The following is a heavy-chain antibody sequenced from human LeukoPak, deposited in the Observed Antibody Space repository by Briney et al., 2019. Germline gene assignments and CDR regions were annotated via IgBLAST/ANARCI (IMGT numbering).Heavy chain of an antibody. D-gene: IGHD6-19*01. CDR1: GYTFTGYY. CDR3: ARDRRDSSGWYPLFDY. J-gene: IGHJ4*02. V-gene: IGHV1-69*13. CDR2: IIPIFGTA. Sequence: GASVKVSCKASGYTFTGYYMHWVRQAPGQGLEWMGGIIPIFGTANYAQKFQGRVTITADESTSTAYMELSSLRSEDTAVYYCARDRRDSSGWYPLFDYWGQGTLVTVSS.